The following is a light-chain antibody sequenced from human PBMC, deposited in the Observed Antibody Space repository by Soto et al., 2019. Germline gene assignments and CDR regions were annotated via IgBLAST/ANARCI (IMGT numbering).Light chain of an antibody. CDR2: DVS. Sequence: QSVLTQPASVSGSPGQSITISCTGTSSDVGDYNYVSWYQQHPGKAPKLMIYDVSNRPSRVSNRFSGSKSGNTASLTISGLQAEDEADYYCSSYTSSSTLHYVFGSGTKVTAL. V-gene: IGLV2-14*01. CDR3: SSYTSSSTLHYV. J-gene: IGLJ1*01. CDR1: SSDVGDYNY.